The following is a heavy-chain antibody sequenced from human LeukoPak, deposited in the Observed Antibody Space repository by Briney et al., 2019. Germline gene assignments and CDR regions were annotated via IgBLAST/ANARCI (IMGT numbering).Heavy chain of an antibody. J-gene: IGHJ4*02. CDR2: IYYSGST. Sequence: PSETLSLTCTVSGGSISNYFWTWIRQPPGKGLEWLGYIYYSGSTNYNPSLKGRVTISLDTSKNHFSLKLSSVTAADTAVYYCARYSAAAGRYYFDYWGQGTLVTVSS. CDR1: GGSISNYF. D-gene: IGHD6-13*01. CDR3: ARYSAAAGRYYFDY. V-gene: IGHV4-59*01.